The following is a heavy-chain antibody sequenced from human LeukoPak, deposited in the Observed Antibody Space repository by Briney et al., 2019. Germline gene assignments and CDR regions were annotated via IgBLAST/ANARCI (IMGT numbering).Heavy chain of an antibody. CDR1: GGSISSSSYY. V-gene: IGHV4-39*07. CDR2: IYYSGST. D-gene: IGHD3-10*01. CDR3: ARVRMVRIPWAFDI. Sequence: SETLSLTCTASGGSISSSSYYWGWIRQPPGKGLEWIGSIYYSGSTYYNPSLKSRVTISVDTSKNQFSLKLSSVTAADTAVYYCARVRMVRIPWAFDIWGQGTMVTVSS. J-gene: IGHJ3*02.